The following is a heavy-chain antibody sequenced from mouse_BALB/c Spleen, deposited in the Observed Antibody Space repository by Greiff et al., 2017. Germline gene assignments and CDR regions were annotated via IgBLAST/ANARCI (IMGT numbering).Heavy chain of an antibody. J-gene: IGHJ4*01. CDR1: GYTFTSYY. CDR3: TRGLGYAMDD. D-gene: IGHD3-3*01. CDR2: INPSNGGT. Sequence: QVQLQQSGAELVKPGASVKLSCKASGYTFTSYYMYWVKQRPGQGLEWIGEINPSNGGTNFNEKFKSKATLTVDKSSSTAYMQLSSLTSADSAVYDSTRGLGYAMDDWGQGTSVTVSS. V-gene: IGHV1S81*02.